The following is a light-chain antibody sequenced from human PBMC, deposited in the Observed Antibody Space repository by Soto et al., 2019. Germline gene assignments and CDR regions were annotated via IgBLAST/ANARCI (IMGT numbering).Light chain of an antibody. Sequence: EIALTQAPDTPSFSPGDTAPLPCRASQSVDRYVAWYQQKVGQAPRLLIYDAYTRATGVGARFTGSGSATDFSLTITSLEPEDFAVYYCQQRGKWPSTFGPGTKVDIK. J-gene: IGKJ2*02. V-gene: IGKV3-11*01. CDR2: DAY. CDR3: QQRGKWPST. CDR1: QSVDRY.